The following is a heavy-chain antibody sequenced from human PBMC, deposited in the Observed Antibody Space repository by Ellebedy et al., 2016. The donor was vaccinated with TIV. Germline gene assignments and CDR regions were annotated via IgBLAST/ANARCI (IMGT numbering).Heavy chain of an antibody. CDR2: IYYSGST. CDR1: GGSISSNY. CDR3: ARGGSYIDY. V-gene: IGHV4-59*01. D-gene: IGHD1-26*01. Sequence: SETLSLTCTVSGGSISSNYWSWIRQPPGKGLEWIGYIYYSGSTNYNPSLKSRVTISVDTSKNQFSLKLSSVTAADTAVYYCARGGSYIDYWGQGTLVTVSS. J-gene: IGHJ4*02.